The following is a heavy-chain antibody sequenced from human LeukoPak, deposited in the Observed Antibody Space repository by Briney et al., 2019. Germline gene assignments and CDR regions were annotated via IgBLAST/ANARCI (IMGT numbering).Heavy chain of an antibody. CDR1: GGSISTNDYY. J-gene: IGHJ4*02. CDR3: ARASLLSIVVVPSTCFDY. Sequence: KPSQTLSLTCTVSGGSISTNDYYWSWVRQPPGKGVEWIVYIYYGGTTYYNPSLQSRVTFSLDTYSNQFSLNLNSVTAADTAVYYCARASLLSIVVVPSTCFDYWGQGALVTVSS. CDR2: IYYGGTT. D-gene: IGHD2-2*01. V-gene: IGHV4-30-4*01.